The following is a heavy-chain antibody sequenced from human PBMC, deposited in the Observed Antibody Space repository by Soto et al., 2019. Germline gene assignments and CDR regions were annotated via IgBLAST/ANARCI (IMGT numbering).Heavy chain of an antibody. D-gene: IGHD5-12*01. J-gene: IGHJ4*02. CDR2: ISWNSGSI. Sequence: EVQLVESGGGLVQPGRSLRLSCAASGFTFDDYAMHWVRQAPGKGLEWDSGISWNSGSIGYADSVKGRFTISRDNAKNSLYLQMNSLRAEDTALYYCAKALVVATRSGVHYWGQGTLVTVSS. CDR1: GFTFDDYA. V-gene: IGHV3-9*01. CDR3: AKALVVATRSGVHY.